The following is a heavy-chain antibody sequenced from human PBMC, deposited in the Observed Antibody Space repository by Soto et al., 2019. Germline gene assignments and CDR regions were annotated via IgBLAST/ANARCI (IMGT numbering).Heavy chain of an antibody. Sequence: GESLKISCKGSGYSFTSYWIGWVRQMRGKGLEWMGIIYPGDSDTRYSPSFQCQVSISAAKSIRPPYLQWSSLKASDTAIYCCARSGPNDIVYYYGYAFDIWGQGTMVTVSS. D-gene: IGHD3-10*01. CDR1: GYSFTSYW. J-gene: IGHJ3*02. CDR2: IYPGDSDT. V-gene: IGHV5-51*01. CDR3: ARSGPNDIVYYYGYAFDI.